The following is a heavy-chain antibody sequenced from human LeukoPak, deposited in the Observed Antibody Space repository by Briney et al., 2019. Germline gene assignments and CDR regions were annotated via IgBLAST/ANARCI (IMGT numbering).Heavy chain of an antibody. CDR2: INPSSGAT. Sequence: ASVKVSCKASGYTFTGYYMHWLRQAPGQGLEWMGWINPSSGATQYTQRFQGGVTMTSDTSISTVYTELNRLTSDDTAVYYCARGWGIPAVDYWGQGTLVTVSS. V-gene: IGHV1-2*02. CDR3: ARGWGIPAVDY. D-gene: IGHD6-13*01. J-gene: IGHJ4*02. CDR1: GYTFTGYY.